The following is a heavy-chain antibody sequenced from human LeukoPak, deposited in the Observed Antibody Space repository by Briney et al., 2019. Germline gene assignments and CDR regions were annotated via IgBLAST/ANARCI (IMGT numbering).Heavy chain of an antibody. CDR3: ATFRWGVGFEY. Sequence: SETLSLTCAVYGGSFSGYYWTFIRQPPGKGPEWIGEINHSGSTNYNPSLKSRVTISVDTSRNEFSLRLSSVTAADTAVYYCATFRWGVGFEYWGQGTLVTVSS. V-gene: IGHV4-34*01. J-gene: IGHJ4*02. CDR2: INHSGST. D-gene: IGHD3-16*01. CDR1: GGSFSGYY.